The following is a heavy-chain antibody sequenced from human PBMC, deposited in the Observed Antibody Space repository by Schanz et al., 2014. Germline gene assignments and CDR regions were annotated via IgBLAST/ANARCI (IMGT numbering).Heavy chain of an antibody. V-gene: IGHV3-30*04. D-gene: IGHD5-18*01. CDR1: GFSFSTYA. CDR2: ILYDGSKT. CDR3: AREEGYGYGPGAFDI. Sequence: QVQLVESGGGVVQPGRSLRLSCAASGFSFSTYAMHWVRQAPGKGLEWVAVILYDGSKTYYADSVKGRFTISRDNSKNTLSLQMNSLRAEYTAVYYCAREEGYGYGPGAFDIWGQGTMVTVSS. J-gene: IGHJ3*02.